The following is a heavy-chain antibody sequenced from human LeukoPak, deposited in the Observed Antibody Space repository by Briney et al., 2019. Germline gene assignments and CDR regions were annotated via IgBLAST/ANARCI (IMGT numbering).Heavy chain of an antibody. D-gene: IGHD7-27*01. J-gene: IGHJ4*02. CDR2: IYYSGST. CDR3: ARAHRRTGGNFFDY. Sequence: NPSETLSLTCTVSGGSISSYYWSWIRQPPGKGLEWIGYIYYSGSTNYNPSLKSRVTISVDTSKNQFSLELSSVTAADTAVYYCARAHRRTGGNFFDYWGQGTLVTVSS. V-gene: IGHV4-59*01. CDR1: GGSISSYY.